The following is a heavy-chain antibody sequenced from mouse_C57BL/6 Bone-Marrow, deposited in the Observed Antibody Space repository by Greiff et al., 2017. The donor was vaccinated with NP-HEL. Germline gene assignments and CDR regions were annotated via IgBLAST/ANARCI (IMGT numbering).Heavy chain of an antibody. Sequence: QVQPQQPGAELVKPGASVKLSCKASGYTFTSYWMQWVKQRPGQGLEWIGEIDPSDSYTNYNQKFKGKATLTVDTSSSTAYMQLSSLTSEDSAVYYCARYGYYYAMDYWGQGTSVTVSS. CDR2: IDPSDSYT. CDR1: GYTFTSYW. CDR3: ARYGYYYAMDY. V-gene: IGHV1-50*01. J-gene: IGHJ4*01. D-gene: IGHD1-1*01.